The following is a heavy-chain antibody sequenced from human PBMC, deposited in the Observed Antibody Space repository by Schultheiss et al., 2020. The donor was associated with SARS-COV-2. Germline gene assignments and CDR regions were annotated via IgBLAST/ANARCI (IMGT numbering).Heavy chain of an antibody. CDR3: AKPRGIAARLYYFDY. CDR1: GFTFSSYS. CDR2: INSDGSST. D-gene: IGHD6-6*01. J-gene: IGHJ4*02. V-gene: IGHV3-74*01. Sequence: GGSLRLSCAASGFTFSSYSMNWVRQAPGKGLVWVSRINSDGSSTSYADSVKGRFTISRDNSKNTLYLQMNSLRAEDTAVYYCAKPRGIAARLYYFDYWGQGTLVTVSS.